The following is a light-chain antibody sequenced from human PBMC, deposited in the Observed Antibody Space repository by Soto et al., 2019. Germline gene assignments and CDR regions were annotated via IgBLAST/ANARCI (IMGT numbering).Light chain of an antibody. CDR3: SSYSSSSTFYV. J-gene: IGLJ1*01. V-gene: IGLV2-14*01. CDR2: QVS. CDR1: SSDIGGFYY. Sequence: HSALTQPASVSGSPGQSITISCTGTSSDIGGFYYVSWYQHHPGKDPKLMIYQVSNRPSGVSNRFSGSKSGNTASLTISGLQAEDEADYFCSSYSSSSTFYVFGAGTKSPS.